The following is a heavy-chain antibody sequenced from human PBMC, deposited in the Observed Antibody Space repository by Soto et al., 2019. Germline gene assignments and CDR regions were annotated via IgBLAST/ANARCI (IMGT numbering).Heavy chain of an antibody. CDR2: ISSSSSYI. CDR3: ARAGIAAAGFDY. CDR1: GFTFSSYS. J-gene: IGHJ4*02. V-gene: IGHV3-21*01. D-gene: IGHD6-13*01. Sequence: GGSLRLSCAASGFTFSSYSMNWVRQAPGKGLEWVSSISSSSSYIYYADSVKGRFTISRDNAKNSLYLQMNSLRAEDTAVYYCARAGIAAAGFDYWGQGTLVTVSS.